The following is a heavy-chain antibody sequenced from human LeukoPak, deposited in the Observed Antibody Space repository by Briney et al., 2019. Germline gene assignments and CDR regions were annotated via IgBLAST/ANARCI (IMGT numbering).Heavy chain of an antibody. CDR3: AKHHDY. Sequence: PGRSLRLSCAASGFTFSSYGMHWVRQAPGKGLEWVAVISYDGSNKYYADSVKGRFTISRDNSKNTLYLQMNSLRAKDTAVYYCAKHHDYWGQGTLVTVSS. CDR1: GFTFSSYG. CDR2: ISYDGSNK. V-gene: IGHV3-30*18. J-gene: IGHJ4*02.